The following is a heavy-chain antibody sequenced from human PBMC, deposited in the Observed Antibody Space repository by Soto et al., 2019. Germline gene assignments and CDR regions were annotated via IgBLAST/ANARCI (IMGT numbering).Heavy chain of an antibody. V-gene: IGHV4-59*01. CDR3: ARTPWYSSSWYNYYYGMDG. CDR1: GGSISSYY. Sequence: TSETLSLTCTVSGGSISSYYWSWIRQPPGRGLEWIGYIYYSGSTNYNPSLKSRVTISVDTSKNQFSLKLSSVTAADTAVYYCARTPWYSSSWYNYYYGMDGWGQGTTVTVSS. D-gene: IGHD6-13*01. CDR2: IYYSGST. J-gene: IGHJ6*02.